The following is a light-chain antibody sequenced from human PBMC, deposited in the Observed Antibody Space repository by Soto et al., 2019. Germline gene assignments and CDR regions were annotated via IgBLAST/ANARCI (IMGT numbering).Light chain of an antibody. CDR2: AAS. V-gene: IGKV1-39*01. J-gene: IGKJ4*01. CDR3: QQSHSTPLT. CDR1: QKVSRY. Sequence: DIQMTQSPSSLSASEGDRVTITCRASQKVSRYLNWYQQKPGKSPELLIYAASTLQSGVPSRFSRSGSRTDFTLTINSLQPGDAATYYCQQSHSTPLTFGGGTKVEI.